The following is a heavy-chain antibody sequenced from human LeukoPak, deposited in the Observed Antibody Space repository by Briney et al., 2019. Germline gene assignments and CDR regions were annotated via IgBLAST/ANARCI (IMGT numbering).Heavy chain of an antibody. J-gene: IGHJ4*02. V-gene: IGHV3-30*04. CDR1: GFLFSAYA. CDR3: ARGVNEETGVAQFDN. CDR2: VSSDATRQ. D-gene: IGHD3-3*01. Sequence: GGSLSLSCAASGFLFSAYAMHWVRQAPGKGREWVAAVSSDATRQSHAVSVTGRLTLPREHPKNTVCLQMNSLRPEDAAVCYCARGVNEETGVAQFDNWGEGTLVTVSS.